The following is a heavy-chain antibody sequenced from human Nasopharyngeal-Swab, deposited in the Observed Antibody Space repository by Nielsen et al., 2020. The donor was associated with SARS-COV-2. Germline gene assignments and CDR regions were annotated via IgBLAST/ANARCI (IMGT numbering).Heavy chain of an antibody. CDR1: GFTFRNYA. CDR2: ISGSGGST. V-gene: IGHV3-23*01. J-gene: IGHJ4*02. CDR3: AKRDDYYESSGLGD. Sequence: GGSLRLSCAVSGFTFRNYAMNWVRQPPAKGLEWVSIISGSGGSTYYADSVKGRFTISRDNSKNTLYLQMNSLRAEDTAVYYCAKRDDYYESSGLGDWGQGTLVTVSS. D-gene: IGHD3-22*01.